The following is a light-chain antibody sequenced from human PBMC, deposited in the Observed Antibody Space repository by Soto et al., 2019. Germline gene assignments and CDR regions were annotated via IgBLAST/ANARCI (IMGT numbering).Light chain of an antibody. V-gene: IGKV3-20*01. CDR1: QSISSTY. Sequence: EIVLTQSPGSLSLSPGERATVSCRASQSISSTYVAWYQQKSGQAPRLLISGASSRATGIPHRFSGSGSGTDFTLTISRLEPEDFAVYYCQHYGSSPTFGGGTKVEIK. CDR3: QHYGSSPT. J-gene: IGKJ4*01. CDR2: GAS.